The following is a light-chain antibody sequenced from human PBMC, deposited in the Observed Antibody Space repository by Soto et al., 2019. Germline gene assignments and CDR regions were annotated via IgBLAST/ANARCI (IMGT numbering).Light chain of an antibody. Sequence: EIKTTQSPATLSVSPGERATLPCRASQSVSSNLAWYQQKPGQAPRLLIYGASTRATGIPARFSGSGSGTEFTLTISSLQSEDFAVYYCQQYNNWPPRTFGQGTKVDIK. CDR2: GAS. V-gene: IGKV3-15*01. CDR3: QQYNNWPPRT. J-gene: IGKJ1*01. CDR1: QSVSSN.